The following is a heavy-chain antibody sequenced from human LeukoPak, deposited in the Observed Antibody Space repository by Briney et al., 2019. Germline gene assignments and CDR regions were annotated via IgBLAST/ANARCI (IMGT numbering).Heavy chain of an antibody. CDR3: ARDGGDYGDLVDY. CDR1: GYTFTTYG. Sequence: ASVKVSCKASGYTFTTYGISWVRQAPGQGLEWMGWISAYNGNTNYVQKLQGRVTMTTDTSTSTAYVELRSLRSDDTAVYYCARDGGDYGDLVDYWGQGTLVTVSS. CDR2: ISAYNGNT. V-gene: IGHV1-18*01. D-gene: IGHD4-17*01. J-gene: IGHJ4*02.